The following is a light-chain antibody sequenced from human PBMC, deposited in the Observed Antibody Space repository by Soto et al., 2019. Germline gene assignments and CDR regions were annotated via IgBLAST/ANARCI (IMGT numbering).Light chain of an antibody. V-gene: IGKV3-15*01. CDR2: GAS. J-gene: IGKJ5*01. Sequence: EIVMNQSPAALSVSPGERATLSCRASENIYTNLAWYQQKPGQAPRLLFYGASTRATGLPARFSGTGSGTEFTLTINSLQAEDSAVYYCQQYYNWPRTFGQGTRLEIK. CDR3: QQYYNWPRT. CDR1: ENIYTN.